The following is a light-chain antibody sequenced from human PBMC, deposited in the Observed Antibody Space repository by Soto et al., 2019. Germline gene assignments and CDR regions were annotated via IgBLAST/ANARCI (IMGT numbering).Light chain of an antibody. CDR3: VLYMGSGISL. V-gene: IGLV8-61*01. CDR2: STN. CDR1: SGSVSTSYY. Sequence: QTVVTQEPSFSVSPGGTVTLTCGLSSGSVSTSYYPSWYQQTPGQAPLTLIYSTNTRSSGVPDRFSGSILGNKAALIITGAQADDESDYYCVLYMGSGISLFGGGTKLTVL. J-gene: IGLJ3*02.